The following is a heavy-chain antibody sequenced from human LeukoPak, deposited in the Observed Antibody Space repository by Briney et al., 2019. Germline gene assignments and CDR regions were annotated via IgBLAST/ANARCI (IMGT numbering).Heavy chain of an antibody. CDR1: GYSFTSYW. CDR3: ARPRSYKDDAFDI. D-gene: IGHD3-10*01. Sequence: GESLKISCKGSGYSFTSYWIGWVRQMPGKGLEWMGIIYPGDPDTRYSPSFQGQVTISADKSISTAYLQWSSLKASDTAMYYCARPRSYKDDAFDIWGQGTMVTVSS. CDR2: IYPGDPDT. V-gene: IGHV5-51*01. J-gene: IGHJ3*02.